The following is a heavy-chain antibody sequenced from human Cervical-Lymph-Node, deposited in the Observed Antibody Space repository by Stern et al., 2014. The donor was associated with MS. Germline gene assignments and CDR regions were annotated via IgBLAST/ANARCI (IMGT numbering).Heavy chain of an antibody. CDR1: GYSFTKYW. Sequence: EVQLEESGAEVKKPGESLKISCKGSGYSFTKYWIGWVRQMPGKGLEWMGGIYPGDSDTRYSPSFQGRVPISADKSISTAYLQWSSLKASDTAMYYCARHRQQTLYGMDVWGQGTTVTVSS. CDR3: ARHRQQTLYGMDV. CDR2: IYPGDSDT. D-gene: IGHD6-13*01. V-gene: IGHV5-51*01. J-gene: IGHJ6*02.